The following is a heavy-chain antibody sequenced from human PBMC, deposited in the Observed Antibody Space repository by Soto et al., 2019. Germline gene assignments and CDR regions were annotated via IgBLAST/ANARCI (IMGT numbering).Heavy chain of an antibody. CDR3: ARERRKIVVPAGIRVGEPYYYYGMDV. V-gene: IGHV1-69*06. D-gene: IGHD2-2*02. Sequence: QVQLVQSGAEVKKPGSSVKVSCKASGGTFSSYAISWVRQAPGQGLEWMGGIIPIFGTANYAQKFQGRVTITAAKSTSTAYMELSSLRSEDTAVYYCARERRKIVVPAGIRVGEPYYYYGMDVWGQGTTVTVSS. CDR1: GGTFSSYA. CDR2: IIPIFGTA. J-gene: IGHJ6*02.